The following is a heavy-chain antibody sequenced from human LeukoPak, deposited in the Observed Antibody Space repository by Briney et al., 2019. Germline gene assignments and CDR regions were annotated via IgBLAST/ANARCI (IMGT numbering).Heavy chain of an antibody. Sequence: ASVKVSCKASGYTFTSYGISWVRQAPGQGLEWMGWISAYNGNTNYAQKLQGRVIMTTDTSTSTAYMELRSLRSDDTAVYYCAIQGRTYYDFWSGYPKTYGMDVWGQGTTVTVSS. CDR3: AIQGRTYYDFWSGYPKTYGMDV. CDR2: ISAYNGNT. J-gene: IGHJ6*02. D-gene: IGHD3-3*01. V-gene: IGHV1-18*01. CDR1: GYTFTSYG.